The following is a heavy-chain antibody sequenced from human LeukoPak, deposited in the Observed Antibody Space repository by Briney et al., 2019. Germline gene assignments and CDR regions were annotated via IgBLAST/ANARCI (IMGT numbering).Heavy chain of an antibody. J-gene: IGHJ4*02. D-gene: IGHD3-10*01. CDR2: IYYSGST. V-gene: IGHV4-31*03. CDR3: TSSMVRGANFDY. CDR1: GGSISSGGYY. Sequence: PSETLSLTCTVSGGSISSGGYYWSWIRQHPGKGLEWIGYIYYSGSTYYNPSLKSRVTISVDTSKNQFSLKLSSVTAADTAVYYCTSSMVRGANFDYWGQGTLVTVSS.